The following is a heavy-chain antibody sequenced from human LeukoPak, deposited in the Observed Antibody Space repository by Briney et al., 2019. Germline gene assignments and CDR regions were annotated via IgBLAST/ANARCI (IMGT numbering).Heavy chain of an antibody. J-gene: IGHJ5*02. D-gene: IGHD1-26*01. Sequence: ASVKVSCKASGYTFTNYGISWVRQAPGQGLGWMGWISAYNGNTNYAQKFQGRITMTTDTSTSTAYMELRSLRSDDTAVYYCARGGIVGATNWFDPWGQGTLVTVSS. V-gene: IGHV1-18*01. CDR3: ARGGIVGATNWFDP. CDR1: GYTFTNYG. CDR2: ISAYNGNT.